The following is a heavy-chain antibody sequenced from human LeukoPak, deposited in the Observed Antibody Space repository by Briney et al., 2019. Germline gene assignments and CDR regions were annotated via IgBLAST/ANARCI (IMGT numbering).Heavy chain of an antibody. V-gene: IGHV4-59*01. Sequence: PSETLSLTCTVSGGSLSSYYWSWVRQPPGKGLEWIGYIYYSGSTNYNPSLTSRGTISVDTSKNQFSLKLSSATAADTAVYYCARGTRDAAFDIWGQGTMVTVSS. D-gene: IGHD1-14*01. CDR2: IYYSGST. CDR3: ARGTRDAAFDI. J-gene: IGHJ3*02. CDR1: GGSLSSYY.